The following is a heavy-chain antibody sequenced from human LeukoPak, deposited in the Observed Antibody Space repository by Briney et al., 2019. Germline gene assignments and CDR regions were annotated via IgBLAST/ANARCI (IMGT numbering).Heavy chain of an antibody. V-gene: IGHV4-59*01. D-gene: IGHD5-12*01. J-gene: IGHJ4*02. CDR2: IYYSGST. CDR3: ARGGDGVATTNYYFDY. Sequence: PSETLSLTCTVSGGSISSYYWSWIRQPPGKGLEWIGYIYYSGSTNYNPSLKSRVTISVDTSKNQFSLKLSSVTAADTAVYYCARGGDGVATTNYYFDYWGQGTLVTVSS. CDR1: GGSISSYY.